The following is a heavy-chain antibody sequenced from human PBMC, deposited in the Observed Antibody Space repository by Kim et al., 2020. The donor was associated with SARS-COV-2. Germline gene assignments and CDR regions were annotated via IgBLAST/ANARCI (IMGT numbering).Heavy chain of an antibody. V-gene: IGHV4-59*09. CDR3: ARGFDY. J-gene: IGHJ4*02. Sequence: IKYRGSTNAHPPPQGRVPMSADTSKNQFSLKLGSVTAADTAVYYCARGFDYWGQGTLVTVSS. CDR2: IKYRGST.